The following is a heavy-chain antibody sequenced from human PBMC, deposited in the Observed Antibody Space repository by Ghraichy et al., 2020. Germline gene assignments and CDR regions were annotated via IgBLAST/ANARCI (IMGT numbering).Heavy chain of an antibody. CDR1: GGSISSYY. CDR2: IYYSGST. CDR3: ARATTRGVLRYFDWDMFGY. D-gene: IGHD3-9*01. J-gene: IGHJ4*02. V-gene: IGHV4-59*01. Sequence: SQTLSLTCTVSGGSISSYYWSWIRQPPGKGLEWIGYIYYSGSTNYNPSLKSRVTISVDTSKNQFSLKLSSVTAADTAVYYCARATTRGVLRYFDWDMFGYWGQGTLVTVSS.